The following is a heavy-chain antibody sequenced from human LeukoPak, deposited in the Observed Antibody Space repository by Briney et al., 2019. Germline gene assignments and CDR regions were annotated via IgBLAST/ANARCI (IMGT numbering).Heavy chain of an antibody. Sequence: SETLSLTCAVYGGSFSGYYWSWIRQPPGKGLEWIGEINHSGSTNYNPSHKSRVTISVDTSKNQFSLKLSSVTAADTAVYYCARGFYGGNSHILLPNFDYWGQGTLVTVSS. J-gene: IGHJ4*02. CDR2: INHSGST. V-gene: IGHV4-34*01. CDR3: ARGFYGGNSHILLPNFDY. D-gene: IGHD4-23*01. CDR1: GGSFSGYY.